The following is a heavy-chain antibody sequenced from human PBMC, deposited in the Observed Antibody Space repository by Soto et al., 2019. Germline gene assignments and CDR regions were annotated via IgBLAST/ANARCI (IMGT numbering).Heavy chain of an antibody. CDR1: GFTFSSYV. V-gene: IGHV3-33*01. CDR3: AGDSQPLRDYYYGMDV. D-gene: IGHD3-3*01. CDR2: IWYDGSNK. J-gene: IGHJ6*02. Sequence: QVQLVESGGGVVLPGRSLRLSCAASGFTFSSYVMHWVRQAPGKGLEWVAVIWYDGSNKYYVDSVKGRFTISRDNSKNTLYLQMNSLKAEDTALYYCAGDSQPLRDYYYGMDVWGQGTTVTVSS.